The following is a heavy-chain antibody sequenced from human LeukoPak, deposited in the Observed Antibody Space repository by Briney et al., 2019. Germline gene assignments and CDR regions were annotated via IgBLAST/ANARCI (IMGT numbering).Heavy chain of an antibody. V-gene: IGHV4-39*07. CDR2: ISYSGST. CDR1: GGSISSSSYY. Sequence: SETLSLTCIVSGGSISSSSYYRGWVRQPPGKGLEWIGSISYSGSTYYNPSLKSRVTFSVDTSKNQFSLKLTSVTAADTAIYYCAREYYAHDYWGQGTLVTVSS. J-gene: IGHJ4*02. CDR3: AREYYAHDY. D-gene: IGHD2-2*01.